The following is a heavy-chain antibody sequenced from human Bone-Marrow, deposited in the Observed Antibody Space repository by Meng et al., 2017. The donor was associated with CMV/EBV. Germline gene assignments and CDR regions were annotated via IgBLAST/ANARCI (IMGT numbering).Heavy chain of an antibody. CDR1: GYTFTSYD. Sequence: ASVKVSCKASGYTFTSYDINWVRQATGQGLEWMGWMNPNSGNTGYAQKFQGRVTITRNTSISTAYMELSSLRSEDTAVYYCARVVPAATLIYYYYGMDVWGQGNTVTGSS. J-gene: IGHJ6*01. CDR3: ARVVPAATLIYYYYGMDV. CDR2: MNPNSGNT. V-gene: IGHV1-8*03. D-gene: IGHD2-2*01.